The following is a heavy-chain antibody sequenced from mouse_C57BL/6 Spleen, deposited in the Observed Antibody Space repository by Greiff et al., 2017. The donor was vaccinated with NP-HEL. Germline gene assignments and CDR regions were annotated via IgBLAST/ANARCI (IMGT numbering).Heavy chain of an antibody. CDR3: ARRTDYYAMDY. V-gene: IGHV1-55*01. J-gene: IGHJ4*01. Sequence: QVQLKQPGAELVKPGASVKMSCKASGYTFTSYWITWVKQRPGQGLEWIGDIYPGSGSTNYNEKFKSKATLTVDTSSSTAYMQLSSLTSEDSAVYYCARRTDYYAMDYWGQGTSVTVSS. D-gene: IGHD4-1*01. CDR2: IYPGSGST. CDR1: GYTFTSYW.